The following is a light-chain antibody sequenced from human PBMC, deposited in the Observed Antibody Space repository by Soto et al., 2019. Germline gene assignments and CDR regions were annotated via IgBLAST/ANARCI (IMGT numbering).Light chain of an antibody. J-gene: IGKJ5*01. CDR3: QQRSNWPPIT. V-gene: IGKV3-11*01. CDR1: QSVGTK. Sequence: SQSPSTLSVSTGERANLSCRASQSVGTKLAWYQQTPGQAPRVLIYDASHRASGIPARFSGSGSGTDFTLTICSLEPEDAALYYCQQRSNWPPITFAQGTRLAIK. CDR2: DAS.